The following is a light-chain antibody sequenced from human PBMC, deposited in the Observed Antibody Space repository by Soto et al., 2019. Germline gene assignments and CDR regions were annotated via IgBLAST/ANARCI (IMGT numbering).Light chain of an antibody. Sequence: IQFTQSPSSLSASVGDRVIITCRASQSISDYLAWYQQKPGKAPKLLIYAASSLQSGVPSRFSGSGSGTDFTLTISSLQPDDFATYYCQQYNSFWTFGQGTKVDI. V-gene: IGKV1-5*01. CDR2: AAS. CDR3: QQYNSFWT. CDR1: QSISDY. J-gene: IGKJ1*01.